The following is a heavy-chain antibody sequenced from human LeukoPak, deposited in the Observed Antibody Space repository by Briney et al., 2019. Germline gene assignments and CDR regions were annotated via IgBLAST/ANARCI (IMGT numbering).Heavy chain of an antibody. V-gene: IGHV3-23*01. Sequence: GSLRLSCASSGFTFSDYAMTWVRQAPGRGLEWVSAISGGGTYTYYADSVKGRFTISRDNSKNTLYLQMNSLRAEDTAVYYCAKGKYSSSWYFDYWGQGTLVTVSS. D-gene: IGHD6-13*01. J-gene: IGHJ4*02. CDR2: ISGGGTYT. CDR1: GFTFSDYA. CDR3: AKGKYSSSWYFDY.